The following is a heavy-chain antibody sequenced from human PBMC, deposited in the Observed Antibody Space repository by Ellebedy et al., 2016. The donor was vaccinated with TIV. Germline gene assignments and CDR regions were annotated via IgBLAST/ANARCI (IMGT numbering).Heavy chain of an antibody. CDR1: GYRFSDYW. J-gene: IGHJ3*01. CDR2: IFPRDSET. Sequence: GESLKISCKGSGYRFSDYWIGWVRQLPGKGLEWMGKIFPRDSETIYSPSFQGQVTISADQSVTTVHLQWNSLRASDTAMYYCAAKNVHNSGLLGDAFDVWGQGTFVTVSS. CDR3: AAKNVHNSGLLGDAFDV. V-gene: IGHV5-51*01. D-gene: IGHD6-19*01.